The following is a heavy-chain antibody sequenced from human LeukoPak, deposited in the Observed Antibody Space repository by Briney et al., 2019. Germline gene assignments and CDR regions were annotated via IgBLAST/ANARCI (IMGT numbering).Heavy chain of an antibody. V-gene: IGHV1-69*13. Sequence: SVKVSCKASGGTFGSHAISWVRQAPGRGLEWMGGIIPIFGTANYAQKFQGRVTITADESTSTAYMELSSLRSEDTAVYYCATWGVVTAGAHDYWGQGTLVTVSS. CDR3: ATWGVVTAGAHDY. CDR2: IIPIFGTA. J-gene: IGHJ4*02. CDR1: GGTFGSHA. D-gene: IGHD2-21*02.